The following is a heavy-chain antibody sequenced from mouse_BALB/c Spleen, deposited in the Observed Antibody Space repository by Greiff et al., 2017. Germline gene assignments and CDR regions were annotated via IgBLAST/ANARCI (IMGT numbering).Heavy chain of an antibody. CDR2: IDPANGNT. CDR1: GFNIKDTY. J-gene: IGHJ2*01. Sequence: VQLQQSGAELVKPGASVKLSCTASGFNIKDTYMHWVKQRPEQGLEWIGRIDPANGNTKYDPKFQGKATITADTSSNTAYLQLSSLTSEDTAVYYCASEGYGNYGFDYWGQGTTLTVSS. CDR3: ASEGYGNYGFDY. D-gene: IGHD2-1*01. V-gene: IGHV14-3*02.